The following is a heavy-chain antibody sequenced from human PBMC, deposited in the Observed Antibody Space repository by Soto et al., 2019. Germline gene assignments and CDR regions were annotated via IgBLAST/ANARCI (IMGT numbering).Heavy chain of an antibody. D-gene: IGHD3-22*01. CDR3: ARVPDYYDSSGYYYS. J-gene: IGHJ4*02. Sequence: GGSLRLSCAASGFTFSSYSMNWVRQAPGKGLEWVSYISSSSSTIYYADSVKGRFTISRYNAKNSLYLQMNSLRDEDTAVYYWARVPDYYDSSGYYYSWGQGTLVTVSS. CDR2: ISSSSSTI. V-gene: IGHV3-48*02. CDR1: GFTFSSYS.